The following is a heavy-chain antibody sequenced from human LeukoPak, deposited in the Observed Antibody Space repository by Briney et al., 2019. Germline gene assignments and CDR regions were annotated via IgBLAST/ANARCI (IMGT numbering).Heavy chain of an antibody. D-gene: IGHD2-2*01. Sequence: PGGSLRLSCAASGFTFSSYAMSWVRQAPGKGLEWVSAISGSGGSTYYADSVKGRFTISRDNSKNTLYLQMNSLRAEDTAVYYCGKDRGYQLPYWYFDLWGRGTLVTVSS. CDR3: GKDRGYQLPYWYFDL. J-gene: IGHJ2*01. CDR2: ISGSGGST. V-gene: IGHV3-23*01. CDR1: GFTFSSYA.